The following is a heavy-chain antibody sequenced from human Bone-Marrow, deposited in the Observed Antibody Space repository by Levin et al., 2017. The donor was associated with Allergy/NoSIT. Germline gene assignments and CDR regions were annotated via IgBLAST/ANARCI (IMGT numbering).Heavy chain of an antibody. CDR1: GFTFSSYA. V-gene: IGHV3-23*01. D-gene: IGHD2-15*01. CDR3: AKGTVGRCSGARCYPFDS. Sequence: GGSLRLSCAASGFTFSSYAMSWVRQAPGKGLECVSVITDSGRDTAYADSVKGRFTISRDNSKNMVYLQMSSLRAEDTALYYCAKGTVGRCSGARCYPFDSWGQGTLVTVSS. CDR2: ITDSGRDT. J-gene: IGHJ4*02.